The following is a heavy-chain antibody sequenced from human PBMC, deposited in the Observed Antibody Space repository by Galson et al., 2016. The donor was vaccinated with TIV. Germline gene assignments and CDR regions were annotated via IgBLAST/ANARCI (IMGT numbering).Heavy chain of an antibody. CDR2: ISGSGATT. Sequence: SLRLSCAASGFTLSSHAMTWVRQAPGKGLEWVSAISGSGATTHYADSVKGRFTISRDNSQNTLYVQMNSLRAEDTAVYYCAKVPSSGFSYYYGWDVWGQGTTVTVSS. CDR3: AKVPSSGFSYYYGWDV. CDR1: GFTLSSHA. J-gene: IGHJ6*02. V-gene: IGHV3-23*01. D-gene: IGHD3-10*01.